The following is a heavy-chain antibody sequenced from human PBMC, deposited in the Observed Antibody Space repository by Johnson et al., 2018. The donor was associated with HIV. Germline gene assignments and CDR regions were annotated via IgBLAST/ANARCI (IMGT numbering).Heavy chain of an antibody. CDR1: GFTFSSYG. D-gene: IGHD4-23*01. CDR3: AKESETYGGNIGFQHAFDI. J-gene: IGHJ3*02. CDR2: IRYDGSNK. V-gene: IGHV3-30*02. Sequence: HVQLVESGGGVVQPGGSLRLSCAASGFTFSSYGMHWVRQAPGKGLEWVAFIRYDGSNKYYADSVKGRFTISRDNSKNTLYLQMNSLRAEDTAVYYCAKESETYGGNIGFQHAFDIWGQGTMVTVSS.